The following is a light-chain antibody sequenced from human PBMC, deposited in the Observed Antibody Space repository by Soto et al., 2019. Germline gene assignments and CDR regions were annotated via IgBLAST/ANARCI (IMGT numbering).Light chain of an antibody. CDR1: SFMNVGTDR. J-gene: IGLJ2*01. V-gene: IGLV5-45*02. CDR3: MIWHSSAVV. CDR2: YKSDSDK. Sequence: QLVLTQPSSLSASPGASASLTCTLRSFMNVGTDRIYWNQQKPGSPPQYLLRYKSDSDKQQGSGVPSRFSGSKDASANAGILLISGLQSEDEADYYCMIWHSSAVVFGGGTKLTVL.